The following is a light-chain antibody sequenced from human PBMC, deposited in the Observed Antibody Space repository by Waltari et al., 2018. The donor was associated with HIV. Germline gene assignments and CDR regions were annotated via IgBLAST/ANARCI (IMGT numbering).Light chain of an antibody. CDR2: WAS. CDR3: QQYYSTPRT. V-gene: IGKV4-1*01. J-gene: IGKJ1*01. Sequence: DIVMTQSRDSLALSVCASATINCQSSQSVLYTSTNENYLAWYQQKAGQPPKLLIYWASTRQSGVPDRFNGSGSGTDFTLTISGLQAEDVALYYCQQYYSTPRTFGRGTKVEI. CDR1: QSVLYTSTNENY.